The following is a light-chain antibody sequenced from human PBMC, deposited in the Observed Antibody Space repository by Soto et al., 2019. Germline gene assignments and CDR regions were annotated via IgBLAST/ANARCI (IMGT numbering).Light chain of an antibody. J-gene: IGKJ3*01. CDR2: GAS. CDR1: QSVTTN. V-gene: IGKV3-15*01. Sequence: EIVMTQSPVTLSVSPGERAILSCRASQSVTTNLAWYQQKPGQAPRLLIYGASTRATGIPARFSGSGSGTEFTLTISSLQSEDFAVYYCQHYNNWPPFTFGPGTKVDVK. CDR3: QHYNNWPPFT.